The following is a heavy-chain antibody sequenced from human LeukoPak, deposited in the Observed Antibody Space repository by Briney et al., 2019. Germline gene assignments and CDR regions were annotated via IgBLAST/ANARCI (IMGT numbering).Heavy chain of an antibody. CDR3: AKDFSIAAAGSVFDY. Sequence: GGSLRLSCAASGFTFSSYTMSWVRQAPGKGLEWFSPISGSGGSTYYADSVKGRFTISRDNAKNSLYLQMNSLRAEDTALYYCAKDFSIAAAGSVFDYWGQGTLVTVSS. J-gene: IGHJ4*02. CDR2: ISGSGGST. CDR1: GFTFSSYT. V-gene: IGHV3-23*01. D-gene: IGHD6-13*01.